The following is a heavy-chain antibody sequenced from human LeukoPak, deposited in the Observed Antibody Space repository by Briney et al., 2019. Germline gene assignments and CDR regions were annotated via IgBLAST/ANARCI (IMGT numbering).Heavy chain of an antibody. Sequence: SVKVSCKASGYTITGYYLHWVRQAPGQGLEWMGGIIPIFGTANYAQKFQGRVTITADESTSTAYMELSSLRSEDTAVYYCARDEYSSSWWGQGTLVTVSS. D-gene: IGHD6-6*01. CDR3: ARDEYSSSW. CDR2: IIPIFGTA. J-gene: IGHJ4*02. CDR1: GYTITGYY. V-gene: IGHV1-69*13.